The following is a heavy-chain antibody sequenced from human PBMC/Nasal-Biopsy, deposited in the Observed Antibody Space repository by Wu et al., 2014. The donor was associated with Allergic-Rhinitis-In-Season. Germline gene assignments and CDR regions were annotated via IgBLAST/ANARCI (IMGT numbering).Heavy chain of an antibody. Sequence: LRLSCAASGFTLSDFDMHWVRQAPGKGLEWVALLSSNGNNQFYAESVKGRFSISRDNSKNTLFLQLNTLRVEDTALYYCVKRLDASGGYPGAWDYWGQGALVIVSS. J-gene: IGHJ4*02. D-gene: IGHD5-18*01. CDR1: GFTLSDFD. V-gene: IGHV3-30*18. CDR3: VKRLDASGGYPGAWDY. CDR2: LSSNGNNQ.